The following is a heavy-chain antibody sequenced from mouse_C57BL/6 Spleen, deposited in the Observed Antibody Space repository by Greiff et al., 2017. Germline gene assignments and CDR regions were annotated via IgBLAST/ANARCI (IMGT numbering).Heavy chain of an antibody. J-gene: IGHJ2*01. V-gene: IGHV1-59*01. D-gene: IGHD2-2*01. CDR2: IDPSDSYT. Sequence: QVQLQQSGAELVRPGTSVKLSCKASGYTFTSYWMHWVKQRPGQGLEWIGVIDPSDSYTNYNQKFKGKATLTVDTSSSTAYMQLSSLTSEDSAVYYCARSTMVTTGYFDYWGQGTTLTVSS. CDR1: GYTFTSYW. CDR3: ARSTMVTTGYFDY.